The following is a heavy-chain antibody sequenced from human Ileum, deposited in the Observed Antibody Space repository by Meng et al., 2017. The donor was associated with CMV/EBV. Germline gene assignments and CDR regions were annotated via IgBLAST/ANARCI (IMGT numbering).Heavy chain of an antibody. CDR2: IRSSSSYI. CDR3: ATDATTEGGWFDP. V-gene: IGHV3-21*01. D-gene: IGHD5-12*01. J-gene: IGHJ5*02. Sequence: GGSLRLSCAASGFTFSSYSMNWVRQAPGQGLEWVSSIRSSSSYIYYADSVKGRFTISRDNAKNSLYLQMNSLRAEDTAVYYCATDATTEGGWFDPWGQGTLVTVSS. CDR1: GFTFSSYS.